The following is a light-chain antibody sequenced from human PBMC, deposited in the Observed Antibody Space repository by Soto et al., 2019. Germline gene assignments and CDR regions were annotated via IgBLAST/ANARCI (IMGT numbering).Light chain of an antibody. CDR1: QSISTW. V-gene: IGKV1-5*01. CDR3: QQYNTYERT. CDR2: DAS. J-gene: IGKJ1*01. Sequence: DTQMTQSPLTLSASVGDRVTITCRASQSISTWLAWYQQKPGKPPKLLIYDASLLESGVPSRFSGSGSGTEFTLTINRLQPDDFASYYCQQYNTYERTFGQGTKVEIK.